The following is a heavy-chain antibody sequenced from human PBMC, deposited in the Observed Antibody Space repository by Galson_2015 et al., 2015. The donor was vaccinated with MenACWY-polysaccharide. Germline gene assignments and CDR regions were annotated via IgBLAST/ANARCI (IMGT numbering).Heavy chain of an antibody. CDR1: GFSLSTSGVG. D-gene: IGHD6-13*01. V-gene: IGHV2-5*02. Sequence: PALVKHTQTLTLPCTFSGFSLSTSGVGVGWMRQPPGKALEWLGLIYWDADKRYSPSLKSRLTITKDTSKNQVVLTMTSMDPVDTATYYCAHRRGDSSTWYITSFDYWGQGTLVTVSS. J-gene: IGHJ4*02. CDR3: AHRRGDSSTWYITSFDY. CDR2: IYWDADK.